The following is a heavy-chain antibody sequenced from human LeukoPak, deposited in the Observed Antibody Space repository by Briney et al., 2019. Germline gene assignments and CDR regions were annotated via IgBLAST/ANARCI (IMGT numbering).Heavy chain of an antibody. CDR3: AGIPVFGVVLHQEPV. D-gene: IGHD3-3*01. Sequence: SVKVSCKASGGTFSSYAISWVRQAPGQGLEWMGGIIPIFGTASYAQKFQGRVTITADKSTSTAYMELSSLRSEDTAVYFCAGIPVFGVVLHQEPVWGKGTTVTVSS. CDR1: GGTFSSYA. CDR2: IIPIFGTA. J-gene: IGHJ6*04. V-gene: IGHV1-69*06.